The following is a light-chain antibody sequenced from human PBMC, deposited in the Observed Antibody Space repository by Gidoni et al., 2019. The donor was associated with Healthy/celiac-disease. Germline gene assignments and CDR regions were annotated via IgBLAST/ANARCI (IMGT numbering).Light chain of an antibody. CDR1: QSISSY. CDR3: QQSNSTPCT. CDR2: AAS. Sequence: IHLTQSPSSLSASVGDRVTITCRASQSISSYLDWYQQKPGKAPKLLIYAASSLQSGVPSRFSGSGSGTDFTLTISSLQPEDVATYYCQQSNSTPCTFGPGTKVEIK. J-gene: IGKJ1*01. V-gene: IGKV1-39*01.